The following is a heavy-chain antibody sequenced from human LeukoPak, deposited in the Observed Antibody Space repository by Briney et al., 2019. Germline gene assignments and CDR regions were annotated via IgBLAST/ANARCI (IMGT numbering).Heavy chain of an antibody. CDR2: IIPVLGTT. CDR3: ARGRRIVATIPPFDY. D-gene: IGHD5-12*01. CDR1: GGTFSRYA. J-gene: IGHJ4*02. Sequence: GASVKVSCKASGGTFSRYAISWVRQAPGQGLEWMGGIIPVLGTTNYAQTFQNKVTITADESTSTTYMELSSLRSEDTAVYYCARGRRIVATIPPFDYWGQGTLVTVSS. V-gene: IGHV1-69*13.